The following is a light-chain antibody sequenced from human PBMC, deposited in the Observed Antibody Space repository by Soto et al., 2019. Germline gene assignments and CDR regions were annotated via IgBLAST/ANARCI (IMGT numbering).Light chain of an antibody. Sequence: QSALTQPRSVSGSPGQSVAISCTGTSIDVGAHNYVSWYQQHPGKAPKLMIYDVSKRPSGVPDRFSGSKSGNTASLTISGLQAEDEADYYCGSYGVISVFGTGTKLTVL. CDR2: DVS. CDR1: SIDVGAHNY. J-gene: IGLJ1*01. V-gene: IGLV2-11*01. CDR3: GSYGVISV.